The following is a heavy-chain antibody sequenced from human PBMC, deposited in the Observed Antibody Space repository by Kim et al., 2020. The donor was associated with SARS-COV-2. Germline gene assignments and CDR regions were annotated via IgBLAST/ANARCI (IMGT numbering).Heavy chain of an antibody. V-gene: IGHV4-31*03. CDR2: IYYSGST. Sequence: SETLSLTCTVSGGSISSGGYYWSWIRQHPGKGLEWIGYIYYSGSTYYNPSLKSRVTISVDTSKNQFSLKLSSVTAADTAVYYCARARGGDHYYGSGLDAFDIWGQGTMVTVSS. CDR1: GGSISSGGYY. CDR3: ARARGGDHYYGSGLDAFDI. J-gene: IGHJ3*02. D-gene: IGHD3-10*01.